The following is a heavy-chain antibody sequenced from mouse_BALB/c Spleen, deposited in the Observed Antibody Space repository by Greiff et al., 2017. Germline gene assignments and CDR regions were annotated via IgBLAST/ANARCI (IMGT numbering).Heavy chain of an antibody. V-gene: IGHV1-39*01. D-gene: IGHD2-1*01. Sequence: EVQLQQTGPELVKPGASVKISCKASGYSFTDYIMLWVKQSHGKSLEWIGNINPYYGSTSYNLKFKGKATLTVDKSSSTAYMQLNSLTSEDSAVYYCARSREIYYGNYGAMDYWGQGTSVTVSS. CDR1: GYSFTDYI. CDR3: ARSREIYYGNYGAMDY. CDR2: INPYYGST. J-gene: IGHJ4*01.